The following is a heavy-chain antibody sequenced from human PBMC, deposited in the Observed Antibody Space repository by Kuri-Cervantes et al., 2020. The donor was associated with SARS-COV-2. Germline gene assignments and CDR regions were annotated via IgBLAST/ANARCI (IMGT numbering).Heavy chain of an antibody. Sequence: SVKVSCKASGGTFNRHAISWVRQAPGQGLEWMGGIIPIFGTANYAQKFQGRVTITADESTSTAYMELSSLRSEDTAVYYCASRSTYCSSTSCYRGYYYYGMDVWGQGTTVTVSS. J-gene: IGHJ6*02. CDR2: IIPIFGTA. CDR1: GGTFNRHA. D-gene: IGHD2-2*02. V-gene: IGHV1-69*13. CDR3: ASRSTYCSSTSCYRGYYYYGMDV.